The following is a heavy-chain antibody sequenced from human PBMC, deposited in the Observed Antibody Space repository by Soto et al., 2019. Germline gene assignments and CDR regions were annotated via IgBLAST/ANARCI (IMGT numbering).Heavy chain of an antibody. CDR2: IYSGGST. CDR3: ARVTYYYDSSGCWAYDVFDI. J-gene: IGHJ3*02. V-gene: IGHV3-66*01. Sequence: GGSLRLSCAASGFTVSSNYMSWVRQAPEKGLEWVSLIYSGGSTYYPDSVKGRFTISRDNSKNTLYLQMNSLRAEDTAVYYCARVTYYYDSSGCWAYDVFDIWGQGTIVIISS. CDR1: GFTVSSNY. D-gene: IGHD3-22*01.